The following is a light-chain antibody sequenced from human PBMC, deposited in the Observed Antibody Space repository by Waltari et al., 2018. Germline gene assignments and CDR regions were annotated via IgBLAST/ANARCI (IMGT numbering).Light chain of an antibody. CDR1: PSLLNSNGYNY. V-gene: IGKV2-28*01. CDR3: MQALQTPRYT. Sequence: EIVMTQSPLSLPVTPGESASISCRSSPSLLNSNGYNYLDWFLQKPGQSPQLLIYLGSNRASGVPDRFSGSGSGTEFTLKISRVEAEDVGVYYCMQALQTPRYTFGQGTKLEIK. CDR2: LGS. J-gene: IGKJ2*01.